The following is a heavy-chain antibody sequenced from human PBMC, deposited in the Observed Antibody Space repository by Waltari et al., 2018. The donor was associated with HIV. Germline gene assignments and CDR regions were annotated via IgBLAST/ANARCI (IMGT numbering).Heavy chain of an antibody. J-gene: IGHJ3*02. CDR1: GGSISSSSYY. CDR2: IYYSGST. CDR3: ARVMIVVVPRAFDI. Sequence: QLQLQESGPGLVKPSETLSLTCTVSGGSISSSSYYWGWIRQPPGKGLEWIGSIYYSGSTYYNPSLKSRVTISVDTSKNQFSLKLSSVTAADTAVYYCARVMIVVVPRAFDIWGQGTMVTVSS. V-gene: IGHV4-39*07. D-gene: IGHD3-22*01.